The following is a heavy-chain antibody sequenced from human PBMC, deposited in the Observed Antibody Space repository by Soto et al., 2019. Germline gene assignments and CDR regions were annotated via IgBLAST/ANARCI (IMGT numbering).Heavy chain of an antibody. V-gene: IGHV4-39*01. D-gene: IGHD4-17*01. J-gene: IGHJ4*02. CDR2: IYYSGST. Sequence: PSETLSLTCTVSGGSISSSSYYWGWIRQPPGKGLEWIGSIYYSGSTYYNPSLKSRVTISVDTSKNQFSLKLSSVTAADTAVYYCARRGSTYGDYDYWGQGTLVTVSS. CDR1: GGSISSSSYY. CDR3: ARRGSTYGDYDY.